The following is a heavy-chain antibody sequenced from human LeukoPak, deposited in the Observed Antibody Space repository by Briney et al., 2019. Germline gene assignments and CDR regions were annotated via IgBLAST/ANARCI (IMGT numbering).Heavy chain of an antibody. V-gene: IGHV3-23*01. J-gene: IGHJ4*02. CDR1: GFTFSIYA. CDR3: AKLVAAKRFEEFDY. Sequence: PGGSLRLSCAASGFTFSIYAMTWVRQAPGKGLGWVSAISGSGGGTYYADSVKGRFTISRDNSKNTLYLQMNSLRAEDTAVYYCAKLVAAKRFEEFDYWGQGTLVTVSS. CDR2: ISGSGGGT. D-gene: IGHD2-15*01.